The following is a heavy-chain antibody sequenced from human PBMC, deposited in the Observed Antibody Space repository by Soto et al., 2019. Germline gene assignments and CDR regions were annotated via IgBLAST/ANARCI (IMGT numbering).Heavy chain of an antibody. CDR1: GLTLSNYW. V-gene: IGHV3-74*03. Sequence: EVQLVESGGGPVQAGGSLRLSCAASGLTLSNYWMQWVRQGPGKGLVWVAHINSDGITTKYAESVKGRFTISRDDAKNMLYLQMNSLRHDDTAVYYCAKVKGGSGASGDPLDLWGQGILVTVSS. CDR3: AKVKGGSGASGDPLDL. J-gene: IGHJ5*02. CDR2: INSDGITT. D-gene: IGHD2-15*01.